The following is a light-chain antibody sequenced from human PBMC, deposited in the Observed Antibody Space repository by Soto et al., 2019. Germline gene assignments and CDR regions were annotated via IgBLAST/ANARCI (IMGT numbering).Light chain of an antibody. Sequence: SYELTQPPSVSVSPGQTASITCSGDKLGDKYACWYQQKPGQSPVLVIXXXXXXXXXXXXXXXXXXSGNTATLTISGTQAXXXXXYYCQAWGSSIVVFGGGTKVTVL. V-gene: IGLV3-1*01. J-gene: IGLJ2*01. CDR1: KLGDKY. CDR2: XXX. CDR3: QAWGSSIVV.